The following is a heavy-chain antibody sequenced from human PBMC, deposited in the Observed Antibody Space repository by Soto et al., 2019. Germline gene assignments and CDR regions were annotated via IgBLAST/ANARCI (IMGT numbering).Heavy chain of an antibody. CDR3: TRENIENSDGLYDAFDI. CDR2: MNPKSGGA. J-gene: IGHJ3*02. Sequence: ASVKVSCKTSGYTFTDYYTHWVRQAPGQGLEWMGWMNPKSGGAYFARKFQGRVTLTRDTSIGTAYIEVNSLTSDDTAVYFCTRENIENSDGLYDAFDIWGQGTKVTVSS. CDR1: GYTFTDYY. D-gene: IGHD5-18*01. V-gene: IGHV1-2*02.